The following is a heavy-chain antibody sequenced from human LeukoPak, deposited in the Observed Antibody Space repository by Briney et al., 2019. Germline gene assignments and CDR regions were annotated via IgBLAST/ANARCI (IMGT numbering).Heavy chain of an antibody. V-gene: IGHV1-8*01. CDR3: ARDVSGWFDY. Sequence: ASVKVSCKASGYTFTSYDINWVRQATGQGLEWMGWMNPNSGNTGYAQKFQGRVTITADESTSTAYMELSSLRSEDTAVYYCARDVSGWFDYWGQGTLVTVSS. CDR1: GYTFTSYD. D-gene: IGHD6-19*01. J-gene: IGHJ4*02. CDR2: MNPNSGNT.